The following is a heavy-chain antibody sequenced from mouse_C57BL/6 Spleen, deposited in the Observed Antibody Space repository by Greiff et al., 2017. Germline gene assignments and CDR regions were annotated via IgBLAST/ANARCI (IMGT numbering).Heavy chain of an antibody. CDR2: IHPNSGST. CDR3: ARSDGSFYAMDY. V-gene: IGHV1-64*01. J-gene: IGHJ4*01. CDR1: GYTFTSYW. D-gene: IGHD2-3*01. Sequence: QVQLKESGAELVKPGASVKLSCKASGYTFTSYWMHWVKQRPGQGLEWIGMIHPNSGSTNYNEKFKSKATLTVDKSSSTAYMQLSSLTSEDSAVYYCARSDGSFYAMDYWGQGTSVTVSS.